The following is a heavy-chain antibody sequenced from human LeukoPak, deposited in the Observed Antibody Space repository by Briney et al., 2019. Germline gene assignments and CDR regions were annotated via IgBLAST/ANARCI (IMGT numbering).Heavy chain of an antibody. CDR1: GYSFTGDY. J-gene: IGHJ3*02. V-gene: IGHV1-2*02. CDR3: ARDNTPYDTGAFDI. Sequence: ASVKVSCKHPGYSFTGDYIHWVRQAPGQGLEWMGWINPNSGGTNYAQKFQGRVTMTRDTSISTAYMELSRLRSDDTAVYYFARDNTPYDTGAFDIWGQGTMVTVSS. CDR2: INPNSGGT. D-gene: IGHD3-22*01.